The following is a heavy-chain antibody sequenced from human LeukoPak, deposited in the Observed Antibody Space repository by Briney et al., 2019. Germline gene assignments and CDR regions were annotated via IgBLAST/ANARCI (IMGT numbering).Heavy chain of an antibody. CDR2: INPNSGDT. J-gene: IGHJ4*02. D-gene: IGHD1-26*01. CDR1: GYTFSDYY. V-gene: IGHV1-2*02. CDR3: ARGRGILVVDTNAGDFFDY. Sequence: GASVKVSCRASGYTFSDYYMHWVRQAPGQGLEWMGWINPNSGDTYYPQKVQGSVSMTRDTSISTDNMRLSRLKSDDTAVNSWARGRGILVVDTNAGDFFDYWGQGTLVTVSS.